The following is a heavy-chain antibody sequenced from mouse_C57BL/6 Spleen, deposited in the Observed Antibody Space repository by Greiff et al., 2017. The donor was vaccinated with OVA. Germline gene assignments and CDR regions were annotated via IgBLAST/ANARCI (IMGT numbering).Heavy chain of an antibody. D-gene: IGHD1-1*01. CDR2: IDPSDSYT. CDR3: ARAPGYYGSSYGDY. CDR1: GYTFTSYW. Sequence: VQLQQPGAELVMPGASVKLSCKASGYTFTSYWMPWVKQRPGQGLEWIGEIDPSDSYTNYNQKFKGKSTLTVDKSSSTAYMQLSSLTSEDSAVYYCARAPGYYGSSYGDYWGQGTTLTVSS. V-gene: IGHV1-69*01. J-gene: IGHJ2*01.